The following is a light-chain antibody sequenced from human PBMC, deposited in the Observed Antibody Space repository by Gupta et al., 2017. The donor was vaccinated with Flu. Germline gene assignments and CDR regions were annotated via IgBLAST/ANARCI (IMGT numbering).Light chain of an antibody. Sequence: DILMTQSPSSLSASVGDRVTITCRASQSIRSYLNWYQQKPGKAPKLLIYAASFLQSGVPSRFSGSGSGTDFTLTISSLQPEDFATYYCQHSYNPPPPLTFGGGTKVEIK. J-gene: IGKJ4*01. CDR2: AAS. CDR3: QHSYNPPPPLT. CDR1: QSIRSY. V-gene: IGKV1-39*01.